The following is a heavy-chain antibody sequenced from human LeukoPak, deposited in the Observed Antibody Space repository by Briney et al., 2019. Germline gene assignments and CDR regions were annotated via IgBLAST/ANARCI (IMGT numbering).Heavy chain of an antibody. V-gene: IGHV1-2*02. D-gene: IGHD7-27*01. CDR3: ARGVGTNWGHNDAFDI. CDR2: INPNSGGT. CDR1: GYTFTGYY. Sequence: ASVKVSCKASGYTFTGYYMHWVRQAPGQGLEWMGWINPNSGGTNYAQKFQGRVTMTRDTSISTAYMELSRLRSDGTAVYYCARGVGTNWGHNDAFDIWGQGTMVTVSS. J-gene: IGHJ3*02.